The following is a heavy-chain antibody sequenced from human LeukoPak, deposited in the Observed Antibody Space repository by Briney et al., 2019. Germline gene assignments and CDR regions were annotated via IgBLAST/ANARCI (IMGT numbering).Heavy chain of an antibody. J-gene: IGHJ4*01. V-gene: IGHV3-66*01. Sequence: GGSLRLSCAASGFTFSTNYVSWVRQPPGKGLEWVSVIYSSGGTAYAASVKDRFTISRDNFKNMVYLHMISLKAEDTAVYYCARDVSYASKIYSYGDCLGQGTLVTVYS. CDR1: GFTFSTNY. CDR3: ARDVSYASKIYSYGDC. D-gene: IGHD3-16*01. CDR2: IYSSGGT.